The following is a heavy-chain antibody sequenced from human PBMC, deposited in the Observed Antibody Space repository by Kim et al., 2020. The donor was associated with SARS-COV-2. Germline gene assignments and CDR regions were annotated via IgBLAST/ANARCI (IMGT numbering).Heavy chain of an antibody. CDR2: ISSRGRSI. D-gene: IGHD6-19*01. J-gene: IGHJ4*02. CDR3: ARGYSSGGGFTY. CDR1: GFTFSSYE. V-gene: IGHV3-48*03. Sequence: GGSLRLSCAASGFTFSSYEMNWVRQAPGKGLEWVSYISSRGRSIYYADSVKGRFTISRDNAKNSLYLQMNSLRAEDTAIYYCARGYSSGGGFTYLGQGTPVSVS.